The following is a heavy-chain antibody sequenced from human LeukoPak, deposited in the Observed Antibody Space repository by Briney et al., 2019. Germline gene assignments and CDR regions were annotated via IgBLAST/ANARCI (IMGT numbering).Heavy chain of an antibody. V-gene: IGHV4-59*01. D-gene: IGHD4-17*01. CDR1: GGSISSYY. J-gene: IGHJ5*02. Sequence: SETLSLTRTVSGGSISSYYWSWIRQPPGKGLKWIGYIYYSGSTNYNPSLKSRVTISVDTSKNQFSLKLSSVTAADTAVYYCARGFDDYGDYGNWFDPWGQGTLVTVSS. CDR2: IYYSGST. CDR3: ARGFDDYGDYGNWFDP.